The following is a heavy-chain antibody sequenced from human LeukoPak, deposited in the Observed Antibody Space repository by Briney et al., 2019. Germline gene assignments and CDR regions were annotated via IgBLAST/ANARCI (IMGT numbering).Heavy chain of an antibody. CDR2: ISWNSGSI. CDR1: GFTFDDYA. CDR3: AKDMCSGGSCYFFDY. V-gene: IGHV3-9*01. Sequence: GRSLRLSCAASGFTFDDYAMHWVRHAPGKGLEWVSGISWNSGSIGYADSVKGRFTISRDNAKNSLYLQMNSLRAEDTALYYCAKDMCSGGSCYFFDYWGQGTLVTVSS. J-gene: IGHJ4*02. D-gene: IGHD2-15*01.